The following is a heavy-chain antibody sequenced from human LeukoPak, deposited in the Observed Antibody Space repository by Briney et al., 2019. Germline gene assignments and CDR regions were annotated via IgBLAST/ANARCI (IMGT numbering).Heavy chain of an antibody. V-gene: IGHV3-21*01. Sequence: GGSLRLSCAASGFTFSSYSMNWVRQAPGKGLEWVSSISSSSSYIYYADSVKGRFTISRDNAKNSLYLQMNSLRAEDTAVYYCARGYSSSWYGCDYWGQGILVTVSS. CDR2: ISSSSSYI. J-gene: IGHJ4*02. CDR3: ARGYSSSWYGCDY. D-gene: IGHD6-13*01. CDR1: GFTFSSYS.